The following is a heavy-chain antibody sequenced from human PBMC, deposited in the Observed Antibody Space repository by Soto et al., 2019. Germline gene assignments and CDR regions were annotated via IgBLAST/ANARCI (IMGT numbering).Heavy chain of an antibody. Sequence: HPGGSLRLSCAASGFTFSSYAMSWVRQAPGKGLEWVSAISGSGGSTYYADSVKGRFTISRDNSKNTLYLQMNSLRAEDTAVYYCAASRDGYKNFDYWGQGTLVTVSS. CDR2: ISGSGGST. J-gene: IGHJ4*02. V-gene: IGHV3-23*01. CDR1: GFTFSSYA. CDR3: AASRDGYKNFDY. D-gene: IGHD5-12*01.